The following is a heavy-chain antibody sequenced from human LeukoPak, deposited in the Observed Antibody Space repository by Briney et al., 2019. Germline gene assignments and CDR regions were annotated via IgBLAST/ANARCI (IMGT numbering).Heavy chain of an antibody. CDR1: GGSFSGYY. Sequence: SETLSLTCAVYGGSFSGYYWSWIRQPPGKGLEWIGEINHSGSTNYNPSLKSRVTISVDTSKNQFSLKLSSVTAADTAVYYCARGADNYYDSPWGQGTLVTVSS. CDR2: INHSGST. J-gene: IGHJ5*02. CDR3: ARGADNYYDSP. D-gene: IGHD3-22*01. V-gene: IGHV4-34*01.